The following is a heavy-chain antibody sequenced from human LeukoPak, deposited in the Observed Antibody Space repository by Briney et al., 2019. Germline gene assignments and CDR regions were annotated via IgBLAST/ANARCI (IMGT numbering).Heavy chain of an antibody. CDR1: GGSVSSGDYY. V-gene: IGHV4-30-4*08. J-gene: IGHJ4*02. CDR3: ARRLDSWSFDS. Sequence: SQTLSLTCTVSGGSVSSGDYYWNWIRQPPGKGLEWIGNMYRSGYTYYNPSLKSRVTISVDTSKNQFSLKLSSVTAADTAVYYCARRLDSWSFDSWGQGTLVTVSS. CDR2: MYRSGYT. D-gene: IGHD3-9*01.